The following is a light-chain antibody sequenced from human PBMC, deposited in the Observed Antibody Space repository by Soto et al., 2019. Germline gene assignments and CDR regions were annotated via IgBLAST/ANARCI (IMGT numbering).Light chain of an antibody. V-gene: IGKV3-15*01. J-gene: IGKJ2*01. CDR1: QSVSST. CDR3: QQYNCWPPYT. CDR2: DTA. Sequence: IVLTQSPATLSVSPGQRATLSCRASQSVSSTLAWYQQKPGQAPRLLLYDTAIRASGFTARFSGIGSGSECTLTVNRVQFEDMAVYYCQQYNCWPPYTFGRGTRVEIK.